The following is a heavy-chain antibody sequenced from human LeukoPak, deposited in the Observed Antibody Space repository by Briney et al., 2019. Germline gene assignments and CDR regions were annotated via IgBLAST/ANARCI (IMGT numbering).Heavy chain of an antibody. D-gene: IGHD6-19*01. CDR1: GGSISSYS. J-gene: IGHJ3*02. CDR2: IYYSGST. V-gene: IGHV4-59*01. Sequence: KPSETLSLTCTVSGGSISSYSWSWIRQPPGKGLEWVGYIYYSGSTNYNPSLKSRVTISVDTSKNQFSLKLSSVTAADTAVYYCARDRGSSGWYGDVFDIWGQGTMVTVSS. CDR3: ARDRGSSGWYGDVFDI.